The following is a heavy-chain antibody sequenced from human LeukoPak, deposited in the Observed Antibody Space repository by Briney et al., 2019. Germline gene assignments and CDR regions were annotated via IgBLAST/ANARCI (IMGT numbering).Heavy chain of an antibody. V-gene: IGHV3-11*01. Sequence: GGSLRLSCVGSGFNFSDYYMSWIRQAPGKGLEWISYISPNDVNRYYVDAVEGRFTVSRDNAKTSLFLQMKSLSVEDTAVYYCAGSGSPGDYWGQGTLVTVSS. D-gene: IGHD3-10*01. CDR3: AGSGSPGDY. CDR2: ISPNDVNR. CDR1: GFNFSDYY. J-gene: IGHJ4*02.